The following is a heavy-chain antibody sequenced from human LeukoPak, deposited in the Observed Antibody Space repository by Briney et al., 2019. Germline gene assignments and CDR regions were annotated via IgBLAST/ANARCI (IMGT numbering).Heavy chain of an antibody. J-gene: IGHJ5*02. D-gene: IGHD3-3*01. CDR2: IYYSGST. V-gene: IGHV4-39*07. CDR3: ARDTASIFGRPPYNWFDP. Sequence: SETLSLTCTVSGGSISSSSYYWGWIRQPPGKGLEWIGSIYYSGSTYYNPSLKSRFTISVDTSKNQFSLKLSSVTAADTAVYYCARDTASIFGRPPYNWFDPWGQGTLVTVSS. CDR1: GGSISSSSYY.